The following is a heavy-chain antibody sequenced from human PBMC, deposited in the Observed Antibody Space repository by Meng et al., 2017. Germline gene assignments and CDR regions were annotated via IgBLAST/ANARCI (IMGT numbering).Heavy chain of an antibody. D-gene: IGHD5-18*01. CDR2: IYYSGST. V-gene: IGHV4-31*01. J-gene: IGHJ5*02. Sequence: VPRQGSGPGLVTPSQPLSRTCTVSCGSISSGGYYWSWIRQHPGKGLEWIGYIYYSGSTYYNPSLKSLVTISVDTSKNQFSLKLSSVTAADTAVYYCARADRRVGSYGPNWFDPWGQGTLVTVSS. CDR1: CGSISSGGYY. CDR3: ARADRRVGSYGPNWFDP.